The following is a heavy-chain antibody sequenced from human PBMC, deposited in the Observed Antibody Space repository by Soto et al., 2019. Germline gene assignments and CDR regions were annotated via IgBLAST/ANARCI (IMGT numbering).Heavy chain of an antibody. CDR1: GDSISISSYY. CDR2: MYYSGNT. V-gene: IGHV4-39*01. CDR3: ATQRFLEWLFSSDF. Sequence: SETLSLTCTVSGDSISISSYYWGWVRQPPGKGLEWIGSMYYSGNTYYNPSLKSRVTMSVDTSKDQFSLKLTSVTAADTAVYYCATQRFLEWLFSSDFWGPGTLVTVSS. D-gene: IGHD3-3*01. J-gene: IGHJ4*02.